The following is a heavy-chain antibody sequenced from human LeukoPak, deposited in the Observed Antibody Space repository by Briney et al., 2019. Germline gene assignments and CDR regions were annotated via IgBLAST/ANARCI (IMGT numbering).Heavy chain of an antibody. V-gene: IGHV4-34*01. CDR1: GGSFSGYY. D-gene: IGHD2-2*01. J-gene: IGHJ4*02. CDR3: ARSFSCSSTSCPLDY. Sequence: PSETLSLTCAVYGGSFSGYYWSWIRQPPGKGLEWIGEINHSGSTNYNPSLKSRVTISVDTSKNQFSLKLSSVTAADTAVYYCARSFSCSSTSCPLDYWAREPWSPSPQ. CDR2: INHSGST.